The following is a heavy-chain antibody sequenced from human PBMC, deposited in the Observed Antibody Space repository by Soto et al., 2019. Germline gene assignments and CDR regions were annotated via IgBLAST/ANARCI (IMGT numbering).Heavy chain of an antibody. Sequence: DVQLLESGGHLVQPGGSLRLSCAASGFTFSSYAMSWVRQAPGKGLEWVSSVSAGGDMTYYSDSVKGRFTISRDNSNNALFLQMNSLRIEDTALYYCARGDRGVSGSPASYYYSGLDVWGQGTRSPS. CDR2: VSAGGDMT. V-gene: IGHV3-23*01. CDR3: ARGDRGVSGSPASYYYSGLDV. CDR1: GFTFSSYA. J-gene: IGHJ6*02. D-gene: IGHD2-8*02.